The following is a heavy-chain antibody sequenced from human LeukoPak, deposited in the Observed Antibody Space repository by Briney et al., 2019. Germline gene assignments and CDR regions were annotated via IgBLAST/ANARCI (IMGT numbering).Heavy chain of an antibody. V-gene: IGHV3-7*01. J-gene: IGHJ1*01. CDR2: IKEDGSRE. CDR3: ARDSPGYGAYVS. Sequence: PGGSLRLSCAASGFTFSTYWMTWFRQAPGKGLEWVANIKEDGSREYYVDSVKGRFTISRDNAKNSLYLQMDSLTAEDTAVYYCARDSPGYGAYVSWGQGTLVSVSS. CDR1: GFTFSTYW. D-gene: IGHD5-12*01.